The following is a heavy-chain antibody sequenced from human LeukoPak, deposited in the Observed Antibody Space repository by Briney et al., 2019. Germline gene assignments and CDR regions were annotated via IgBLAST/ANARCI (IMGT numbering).Heavy chain of an antibody. J-gene: IGHJ6*03. V-gene: IGHV4-59*01. CDR3: ARGPSSYFYMDV. Sequence: GSLRLSCAASGFTFSSYGMSWIRQPPGKGLEWIGYIYYSGSTNYNPSLKSRVTISVDTSKNQFSLKLSFVTAADTAVYYCARGPSSYFYMDVWGKGTTVTISS. CDR2: IYYSGST. CDR1: GFTFSSYG.